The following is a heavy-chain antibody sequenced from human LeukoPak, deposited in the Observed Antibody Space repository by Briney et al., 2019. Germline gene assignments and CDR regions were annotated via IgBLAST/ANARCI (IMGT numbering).Heavy chain of an antibody. V-gene: IGHV1-46*01. J-gene: IGHJ5*02. Sequence: GASVNVSCKASGYTFTSYYMHWVRQAAGQGLERMGIINPSGASTSYAQKFQGRVTMTRDTSTSTVYMELSSLRSEDTAVYYCARGRIQNRPYWFDPWGQGTLVTVSS. CDR1: GYTFTSYY. CDR3: ARGRIQNRPYWFDP. CDR2: INPSGAST. D-gene: IGHD1-14*01.